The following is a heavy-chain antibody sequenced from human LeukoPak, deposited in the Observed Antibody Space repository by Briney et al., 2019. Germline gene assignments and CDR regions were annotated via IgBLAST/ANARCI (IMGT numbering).Heavy chain of an antibody. CDR1: GGSLSSGGYY. Sequence: SQTLSLTCTVSGGSLSSGGYYWSWIRQHPGKGLEWIGYIYYSGSTYYNPSLKSRVTISVDTSKNQFSLRLSSVTAADTAVYYCARGPRGYCSGGSCYHYWGQGTLVTVSS. V-gene: IGHV4-31*03. CDR2: IYYSGST. D-gene: IGHD2-15*01. CDR3: ARGPRGYCSGGSCYHY. J-gene: IGHJ4*02.